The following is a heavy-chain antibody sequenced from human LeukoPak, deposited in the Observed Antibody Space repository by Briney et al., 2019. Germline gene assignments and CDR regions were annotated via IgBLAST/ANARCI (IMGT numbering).Heavy chain of an antibody. D-gene: IGHD1-1*01. J-gene: IGHJ6*02. CDR1: GFTFSSYA. Sequence: GGSLRLSCAASGFTFSSYAMSWVRQAPGKGLEWVSAISGSGGSTYYADSVKGRFTISRDNSKNTLYLQMNSLRAEDTAVYYCAKYKVLGYYYGMDVWGQGTTVTVTS. CDR3: AKYKVLGYYYGMDV. CDR2: ISGSGGST. V-gene: IGHV3-23*01.